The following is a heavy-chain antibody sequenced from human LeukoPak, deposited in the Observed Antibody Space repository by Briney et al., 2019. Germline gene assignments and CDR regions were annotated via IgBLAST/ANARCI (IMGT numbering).Heavy chain of an antibody. J-gene: IGHJ4*02. D-gene: IGHD3-22*01. Sequence: ASVKVSCKASGYTFTSYGISWVRQAPGQGLEWMGWISAYNGNTNYAQKLQGRVTMTTDTSTSTAYMELRSLRSDDTAVYYCARDKHSYYYDSRGYYVFDYWGQGTLVTVSS. CDR2: ISAYNGNT. CDR3: ARDKHSYYYDSRGYYVFDY. CDR1: GYTFTSYG. V-gene: IGHV1-18*01.